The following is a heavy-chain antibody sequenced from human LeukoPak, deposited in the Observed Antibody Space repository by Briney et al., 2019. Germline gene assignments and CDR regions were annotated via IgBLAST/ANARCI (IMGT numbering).Heavy chain of an antibody. V-gene: IGHV1-18*01. CDR2: ISAYNGNT. CDR1: GYTFTSYG. CDR3: ARRCGGDCYGAFDI. Sequence: ASVKVSCKASGYTFTSYGFSWVRQSPGQGLEWMGWISAYNGNTNYAQKLQGRVTMTTDTSTSTAYMELRSLRSDDTAAYYCARRCGGDCYGAFDIWGQGTMVTVSS. D-gene: IGHD2-21*02. J-gene: IGHJ3*02.